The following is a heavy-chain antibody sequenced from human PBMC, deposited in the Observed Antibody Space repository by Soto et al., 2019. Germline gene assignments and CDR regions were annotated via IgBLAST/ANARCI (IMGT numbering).Heavy chain of an antibody. J-gene: IGHJ3*02. Sequence: GGSLRLSCAASGFTFSNAWMNWVRQAPGKGLEWVGRIKSKTDGGTTDYAAPVKGRFTISRDDSKNTLYLQMNSLKTEDTAVYYCTTAWAMIVVVINAFDIWGQGTMVTVSS. CDR2: IKSKTDGGTT. CDR1: GFTFSNAW. V-gene: IGHV3-15*07. CDR3: TTAWAMIVVVINAFDI. D-gene: IGHD3-22*01.